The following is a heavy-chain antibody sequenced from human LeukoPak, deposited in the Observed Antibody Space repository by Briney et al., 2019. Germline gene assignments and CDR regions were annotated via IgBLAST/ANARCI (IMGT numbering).Heavy chain of an antibody. Sequence: ASVKVSCKASRYTFTDYYMHWVRQVPGQGLECMGWIHPRSGETNYAQKFQGRLTMTRDTSISTAYMELSSLKSDDTALYYCARLPTGVAGTVDCWGQGTLVTVSS. J-gene: IGHJ4*02. CDR1: RYTFTDYY. D-gene: IGHD6-19*01. CDR3: ARLPTGVAGTVDC. CDR2: IHPRSGET. V-gene: IGHV1-2*02.